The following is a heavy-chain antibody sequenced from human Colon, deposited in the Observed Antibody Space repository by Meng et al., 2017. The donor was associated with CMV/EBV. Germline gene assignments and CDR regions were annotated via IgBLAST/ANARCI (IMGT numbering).Heavy chain of an antibody. CDR1: GFTFDDYA. D-gene: IGHD1-1*01. CDR3: VRMTTGGFDY. CDR2: ISWNSGSI. J-gene: IGHJ4*02. V-gene: IGHV3-9*01. Sequence: SLKISCAASGFTFDDYAMHWVRQAPGKGLEWVSGISWNSGSIGYADSVKGRFTISRDNAKNSLYLQMNSLRAEDTAVYYCVRMTTGGFDYWGQGALVTVSS.